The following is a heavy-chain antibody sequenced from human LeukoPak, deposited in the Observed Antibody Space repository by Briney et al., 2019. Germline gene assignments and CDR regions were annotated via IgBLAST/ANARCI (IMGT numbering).Heavy chain of an antibody. CDR3: ATQYYYGSGYPFDY. V-gene: IGHV4-4*07. CDR2: IYTSGST. J-gene: IGHJ4*02. Sequence: PSETLCLTCTVSGGSISSYYCSWIRQPAGKGLEWIGRIYTSGSTNYNPSLKSRVTISVDKSKNQFSLKLSSVTAADTAVYYCATQYYYGSGYPFDYWGQGTLVTVSS. CDR1: GGSISSYY. D-gene: IGHD3-10*01.